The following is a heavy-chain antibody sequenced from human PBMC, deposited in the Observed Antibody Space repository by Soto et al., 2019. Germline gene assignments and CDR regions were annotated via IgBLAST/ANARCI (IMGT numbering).Heavy chain of an antibody. J-gene: IGHJ6*02. Sequence: EVQLLESGGGLVQPGGSLRLSCAASGFTFSSYAMSWVRQAPGKGLEWVSAISGSGGSTYYADSVKGRFTISRDNSKNTLYLQMNSLRAEDTAVYYCAKPDYYDSSAIPRYYYYGMDVWGQGTTVTVS. V-gene: IGHV3-23*01. D-gene: IGHD3-22*01. CDR1: GFTFSSYA. CDR2: ISGSGGST. CDR3: AKPDYYDSSAIPRYYYYGMDV.